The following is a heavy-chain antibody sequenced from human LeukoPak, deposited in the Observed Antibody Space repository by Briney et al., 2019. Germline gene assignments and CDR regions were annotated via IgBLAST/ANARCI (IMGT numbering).Heavy chain of an antibody. CDR3: ARGARDIVVVPAAMSWFDP. Sequence: PSETLSLTCAVYGGSFSGYYWSWIRQPPGKGLEWIGEINHSGSTYYNPSPKSRVTISVDTSKNQFSLKLSSVTAADTAVYYCARGARDIVVVPAAMSWFDPWGQGTLVTVSS. J-gene: IGHJ5*02. D-gene: IGHD2-2*01. V-gene: IGHV4-34*09. CDR2: INHSGST. CDR1: GGSFSGYY.